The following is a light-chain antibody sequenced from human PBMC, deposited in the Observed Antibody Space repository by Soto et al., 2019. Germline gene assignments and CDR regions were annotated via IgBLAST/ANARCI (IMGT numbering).Light chain of an antibody. Sequence: EIVLTQSPGTLSLSPGERATLPCSASQSVSNSYLAWYQQKPGQARKLLMYGASNRATGIPDRFSSSGSETDFTLTISRLKREDFAVYYCQQYGTSLYTFGQGTKLEIK. J-gene: IGKJ2*01. CDR2: GAS. CDR3: QQYGTSLYT. CDR1: QSVSNSY. V-gene: IGKV3-20*01.